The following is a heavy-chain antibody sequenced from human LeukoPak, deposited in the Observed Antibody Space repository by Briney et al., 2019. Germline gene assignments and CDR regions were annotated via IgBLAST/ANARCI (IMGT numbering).Heavy chain of an antibody. J-gene: IGHJ4*02. CDR1: GGSISSGGYY. D-gene: IGHD3-3*01. V-gene: IGHV4-31*03. CDR3: ASVSVGVVDY. CDR2: IYYSEST. Sequence: SQTLSLTCTLSGGSISSGGYYWSWLRPHPGKGLEWIGYIYYSESTYYNPSLKSGVTISVDTSKNQCSLKLSDAAAYDTAGYYCASVSVGVVDYWGQGTLVTVSS.